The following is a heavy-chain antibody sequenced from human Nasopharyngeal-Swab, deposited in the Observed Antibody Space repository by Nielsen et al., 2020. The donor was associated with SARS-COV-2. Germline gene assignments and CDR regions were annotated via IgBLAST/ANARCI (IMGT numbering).Heavy chain of an antibody. CDR1: GYTFTPYA. CDR2: INAGTGNR. V-gene: IGHV1-3*01. D-gene: IGHD1-26*01. Sequence: ASVKVSCKASGYTFTPYAIHWVRQAPGQRLEWMAWINAGTGNREYSQKFQGRVTISTDTSASTAYMELGGLTSEDTAVYYCARSGTVGAPGLDYWGQGTLVTVSS. CDR3: ARSGTVGAPGLDY. J-gene: IGHJ4*02.